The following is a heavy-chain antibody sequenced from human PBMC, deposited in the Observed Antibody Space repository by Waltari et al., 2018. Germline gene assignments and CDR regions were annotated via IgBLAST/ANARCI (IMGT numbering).Heavy chain of an antibody. J-gene: IGHJ4*02. V-gene: IGHV3-7*01. CDR1: GFTFISYW. CDR2: MNQDGNER. Sequence: VDLVESGGGLVQPGESLTLSCAASGFTFISYWMTWARQAPGGGLEWVGNMNQDGNERNYVDSVKGRLTISRDNAKNSLYLQRNSLRAEDTALYYCVRGQNADYWGQGALVTVSS. CDR3: VRGQNADY.